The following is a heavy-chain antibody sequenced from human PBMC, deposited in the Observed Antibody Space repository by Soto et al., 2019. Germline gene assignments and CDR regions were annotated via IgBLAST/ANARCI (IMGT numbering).Heavy chain of an antibody. CDR3: ARASDYDPAKYYFGY. Sequence: ASVKVSCKASGYTFTSYAMHWVRQAPGQGLEWMGWINASYGNTNYSQKFQGRVTITADESTSTAYMELSSLRSEDTAVYYCARASDYDPAKYYFGYWGQGTLVTVTS. CDR2: INASYGNT. CDR1: GYTFTSYA. D-gene: IGHD3-22*01. V-gene: IGHV1-3*01. J-gene: IGHJ4*02.